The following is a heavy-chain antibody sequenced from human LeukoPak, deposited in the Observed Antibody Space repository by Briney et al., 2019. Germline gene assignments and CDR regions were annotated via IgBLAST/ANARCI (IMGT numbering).Heavy chain of an antibody. V-gene: IGHV3-7*01. CDR2: INPDGAVE. J-gene: IGHJ4*02. CDR3: ARWEVPCGGNCYSALDY. Sequence: GGSLRLSRAASGFTFSYHWMSWVRQAPGKGLEWVANINPDGAVERYLYSVKGRFTISRDNARNSLFLQMNSLRAEDTAVYYCARWEVPCGGNCYSALDYWGQGALVTVSS. D-gene: IGHD2-21*02. CDR1: GFTFSYHW.